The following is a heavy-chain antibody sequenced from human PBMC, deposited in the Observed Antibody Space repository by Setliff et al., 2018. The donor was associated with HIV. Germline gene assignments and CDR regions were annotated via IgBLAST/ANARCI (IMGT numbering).Heavy chain of an antibody. CDR2: IYTSGST. CDR1: GGSISSGSYY. CDR3: SVIDY. J-gene: IGHJ4*02. V-gene: IGHV4-61*02. Sequence: SETLSLTCTVSGGSISSGSYYWSWIRQPAGKGLEWIGRIYTSGSTNYNPALKSRVTISVDTSTNQFSLKLSSVTAADTAVYYCSVIDYWGQGTLVTVSS.